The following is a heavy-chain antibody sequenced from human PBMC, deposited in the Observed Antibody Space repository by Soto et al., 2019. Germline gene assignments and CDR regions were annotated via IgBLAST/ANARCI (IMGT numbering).Heavy chain of an antibody. Sequence: SETLSLTCTVSGGSISSGDYSWSWIRQPPGKGLEWIGYIYYSGSTYCNPSLKSRVSISVDTSKKQLSLKLSSVTAADKAVYYCASSPIWFGDLLSAFDIWGQGTMVTVSS. CDR3: ASSPIWFGDLLSAFDI. CDR2: IYYSGST. D-gene: IGHD3-10*01. J-gene: IGHJ3*02. V-gene: IGHV4-30-4*01. CDR1: GGSISSGDYS.